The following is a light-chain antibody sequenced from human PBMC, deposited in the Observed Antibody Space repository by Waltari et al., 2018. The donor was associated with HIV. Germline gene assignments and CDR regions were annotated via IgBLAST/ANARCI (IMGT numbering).Light chain of an antibody. J-gene: IGLJ2*01. Sequence: QSVLTQPPSASGTPGLRVTISCSGSSSIIGLNSVNWYQQFPCTAPKLLIYTTNRRPSGCPKRFSAAKAGTSASLASSRLQAEDEADYYCEAWDDSLNGVVFGGGTKLTVL. CDR1: SSIIGLNS. CDR2: TTN. CDR3: EAWDDSLNGVV. V-gene: IGLV1-44*01.